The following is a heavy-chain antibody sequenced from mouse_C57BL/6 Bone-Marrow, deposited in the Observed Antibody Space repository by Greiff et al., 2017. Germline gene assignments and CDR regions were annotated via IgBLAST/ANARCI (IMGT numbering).Heavy chain of an antibody. Sequence: VHLVESGPGLVAPSQSLSITCTVSGFSLTSYAISWVRHPPGKGLEWLGVIWTGGGTNYNSALKSRLSISKDNSKSQVFLKMNSLQTDDTARYYCARNANWERVFAYWGQGTLVTVSA. J-gene: IGHJ3*01. D-gene: IGHD4-1*01. CDR2: IWTGGGT. CDR1: GFSLTSYA. CDR3: ARNANWERVFAY. V-gene: IGHV2-9-1*01.